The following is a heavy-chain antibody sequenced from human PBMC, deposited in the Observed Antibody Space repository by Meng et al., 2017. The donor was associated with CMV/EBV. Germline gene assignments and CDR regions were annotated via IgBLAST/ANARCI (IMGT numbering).Heavy chain of an antibody. V-gene: IGHV3-74*01. CDR3: ARLYSVTYYYYYGMDV. J-gene: IGHJ6*02. CDR2: MNNDGTIT. CDR1: GFTFSNYW. Sequence: GGSLRLSCAASGFTFSNYWMHWVRQAPGEGLVWVSRMNNDGTITDYADSVKGRFTISRDNAKYTLYLQMNSLRAEDTAVYYCARLYSVTYYYYYGMDVWGQGTTVTVSS. D-gene: IGHD4-23*01.